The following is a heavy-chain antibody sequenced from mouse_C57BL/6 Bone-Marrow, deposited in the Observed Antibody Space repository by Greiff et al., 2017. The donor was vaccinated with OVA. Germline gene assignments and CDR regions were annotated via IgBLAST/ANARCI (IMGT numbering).Heavy chain of an antibody. V-gene: IGHV5-12*01. Sequence: VQLKESGGGLVQPGGSLKLSCAASGFTFSDYYMYWVRQTPEKRLEWVAYISNGGGSTYYTDTVKGRFTISRDNAKNTLYMQMSRLKSEDTAMYYCARQGGDYWGQGTSVTVSS. CDR1: GFTFSDYY. CDR2: ISNGGGST. J-gene: IGHJ4*01. CDR3: ARQGGDY.